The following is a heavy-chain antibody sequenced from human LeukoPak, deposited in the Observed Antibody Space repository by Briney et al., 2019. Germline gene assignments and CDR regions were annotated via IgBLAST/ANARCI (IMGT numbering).Heavy chain of an antibody. D-gene: IGHD3-22*01. J-gene: IGHJ4*02. CDR2: INPNSGGT. CDR1: GGTFSSYA. Sequence: GASVKVSCKASGGTFSSYAISWVRQAPGQGLEWMGWINPNSGGTNYAQKFQGRVTMTRGTSISTAYMELSRLRSDDTAVYYCAREVPYDTSVYYQPFDYWGQGTLVTVSS. V-gene: IGHV1-2*02. CDR3: AREVPYDTSVYYQPFDY.